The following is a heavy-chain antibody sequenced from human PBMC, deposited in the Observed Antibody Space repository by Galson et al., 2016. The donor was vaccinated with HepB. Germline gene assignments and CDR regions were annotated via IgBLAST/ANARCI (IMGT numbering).Heavy chain of an antibody. Sequence: SETLSLTCTVSGGSVISDSSYWGWIRQPPGKGLEWIGYIYYTGSTSYNLSLESRVTISVDTSKNQFSLKLTSVTAADTAVYYCARDLSGPSYYYDSSGSVPNWGRGTLVTVSS. V-gene: IGHV4-61*01. CDR1: GGSVISDSSY. J-gene: IGHJ4*01. CDR3: ARDLSGPSYYYDSSGSVPN. CDR2: IYYTGST. D-gene: IGHD3-22*01.